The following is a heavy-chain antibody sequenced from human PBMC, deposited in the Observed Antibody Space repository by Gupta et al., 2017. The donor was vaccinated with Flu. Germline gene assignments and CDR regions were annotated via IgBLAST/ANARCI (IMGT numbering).Heavy chain of an antibody. CDR3: SRDRRVSSTVAGTNWFDP. J-gene: IGHJ5*02. CDR1: GFAFGDCA. CDR2: IRSKLFGGTA. V-gene: IGHV3-49*03. D-gene: IGHD6-13*01. Sequence: SAAGFAFGDCAVSWFRPAPGKGLEWVGVIRSKLFGGTAAYAASVKGRFTISREDSESIAYLQMSSLKTEDTGVYHCSRDRRVSSTVAGTNWFDPRGQGARVIVSA.